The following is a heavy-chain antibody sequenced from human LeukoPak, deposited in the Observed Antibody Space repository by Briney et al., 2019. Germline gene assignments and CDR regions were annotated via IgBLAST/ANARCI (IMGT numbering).Heavy chain of an antibody. CDR1: GYTFTGYY. V-gene: IGHV1-8*02. J-gene: IGHJ5*02. Sequence: ASVKVSCKASGYTFTGYYMHWVRQATGQGLEWMGWMNPNSGNTGYAQKFQGRVTMTRNTSISTAYMELSSLRSEDTAVYYCASELVRGVFDPWGQGTLVTVSS. CDR3: ASELVRGVFDP. D-gene: IGHD6-13*01. CDR2: MNPNSGNT.